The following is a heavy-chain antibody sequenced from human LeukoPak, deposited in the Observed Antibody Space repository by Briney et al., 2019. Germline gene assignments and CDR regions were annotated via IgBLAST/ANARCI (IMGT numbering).Heavy chain of an antibody. CDR3: AKDGGLWVSAHWGDS. D-gene: IGHD7-27*01. CDR2: IKQDGSEK. CDR1: GFTFSTYW. Sequence: GGSLRLSCAASGFTFSTYWMSWVRQAPGKGLEWVANIKQDGSEKYYVDSVKGRFTISRDNAKNTLYLQMNSLRAEDTAVYYCAKDGGLWVSAHWGDSWGRGTLVTVSS. V-gene: IGHV3-7*03. J-gene: IGHJ4*02.